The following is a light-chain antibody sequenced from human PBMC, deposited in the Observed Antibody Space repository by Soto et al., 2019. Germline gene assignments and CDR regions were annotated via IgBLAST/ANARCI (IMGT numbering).Light chain of an antibody. CDR1: QSVLYSSNNKNY. CDR2: GAS. Sequence: DIVMTQSPDSLAVSLGERATINCKSSQSVLYSSNNKNYLAWYQQKPGQAPRLLIYGASKRATGIPDRFSGSGSGTDFTLTISRLEPEDFAVYCCQQYGSSPRTFGQGTKVDIK. CDR3: QQYGSSPRT. V-gene: IGKV4-1*01. J-gene: IGKJ1*01.